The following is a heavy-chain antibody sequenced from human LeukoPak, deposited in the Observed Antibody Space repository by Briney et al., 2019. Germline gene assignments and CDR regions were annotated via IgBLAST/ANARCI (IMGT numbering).Heavy chain of an antibody. CDR1: GFTFSSYS. CDR3: ARDHGSLTAFDI. CDR2: ISSSSSYI. D-gene: IGHD1-26*01. V-gene: IGHV3-21*01. J-gene: IGHJ3*02. Sequence: GGSQRLSCAASGFTFSSYSMNWVRQAPGKGLEWVSSISSSSSYIYYADSVKGRFTISRDNAKNSLYLQMNSLRAEDTAVYYCARDHGSLTAFDIWGQGTMVTVSS.